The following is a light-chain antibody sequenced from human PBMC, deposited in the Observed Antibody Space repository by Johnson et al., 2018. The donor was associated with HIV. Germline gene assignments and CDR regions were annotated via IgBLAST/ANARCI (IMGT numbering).Light chain of an antibody. CDR1: SSNIGNNY. V-gene: IGLV1-51*02. Sequence: QPVLTQPPSVSAAPGQKVTISCSGSSSNIGNNYVSWYQQLPGTAPKLLIYENNKRPSGIPDRFSGSKSGTSATLGITGLQTGDEADDYCGTWDSSLSAGVFGTGTKVTVL. CDR3: GTWDSSLSAGV. CDR2: ENN. J-gene: IGLJ1*01.